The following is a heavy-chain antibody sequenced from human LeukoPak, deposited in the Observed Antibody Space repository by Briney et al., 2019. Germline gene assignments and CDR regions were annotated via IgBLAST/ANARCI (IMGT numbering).Heavy chain of an antibody. CDR1: GGSISTSNYY. D-gene: IGHD3-3*01. V-gene: IGHV4-39*07. CDR3: AGAYDFWSGRNWFDP. Sequence: SETLSLTCTVSGGSISTSNYYWGWIRQPPGKGLEWIGNIFYSGSTYYSPSVKSRVTISLDTSRNQFSLKLNSVTAADTAVYYCAGAYDFWSGRNWFDPWGQGTLVTVSS. CDR2: IFYSGST. J-gene: IGHJ5*02.